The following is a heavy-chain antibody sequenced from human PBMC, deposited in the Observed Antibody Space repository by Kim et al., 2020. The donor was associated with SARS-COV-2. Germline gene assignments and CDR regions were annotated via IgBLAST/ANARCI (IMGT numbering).Heavy chain of an antibody. CDR1: GYTFTSYG. Sequence: ASVKVSCKASGYTFTSYGISWVRQAPGQGLEWMGWISAYNGNRNYAQKLQGRVTMTTDTSTSTAYMELRSLRSDDTAVYYCARGPNYYDSSGRPWFDYWGQGTLVTVSS. D-gene: IGHD3-22*01. J-gene: IGHJ4*02. V-gene: IGHV1-18*01. CDR3: ARGPNYYDSSGRPWFDY. CDR2: ISAYNGNR.